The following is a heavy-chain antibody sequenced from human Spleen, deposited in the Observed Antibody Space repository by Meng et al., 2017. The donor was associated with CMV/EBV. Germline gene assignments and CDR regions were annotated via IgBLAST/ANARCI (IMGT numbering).Heavy chain of an antibody. CDR3: ARRAGLAYKYYFDY. CDR2: INHSGVT. D-gene: IGHD2-21*01. Sequence: CAVDGGSFSGYYWNWIRQPPGKGLEWIGEINHSGVTNYNPSLTRRVTVSIDTSKNQFSLRLTSVTAADTAVYYCARRAGLAYKYYFDYWGQGTLVTVSS. CDR1: GGSFSGYY. V-gene: IGHV4-34*01. J-gene: IGHJ4*02.